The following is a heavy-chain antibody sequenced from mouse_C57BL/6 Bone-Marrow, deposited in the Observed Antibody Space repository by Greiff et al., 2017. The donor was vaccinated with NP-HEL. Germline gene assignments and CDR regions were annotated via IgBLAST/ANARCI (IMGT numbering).Heavy chain of an antibody. V-gene: IGHV1-19*01. CDR3: ARRDYDSFDY. CDR2: INPYNGGT. Sequence: VQLQQSGPVLVKPGASVKMSCKASGYTFTDYYMNWVKQSHGKSLEWIGVINPYNGGTSYNQKFKGKATLTVDKSSSTAYMELNSLTSEDSAVXYCARRDYDSFDYWGQGTLVTVSA. D-gene: IGHD2-4*01. J-gene: IGHJ3*01. CDR1: GYTFTDYY.